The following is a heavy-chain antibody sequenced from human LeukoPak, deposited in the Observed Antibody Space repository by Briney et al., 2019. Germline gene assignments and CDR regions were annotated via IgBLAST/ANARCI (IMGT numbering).Heavy chain of an antibody. V-gene: IGHV3-33*01. D-gene: IGHD3-3*01. CDR1: GFTFRTYG. CDR3: ARDGGYDFWSGYLDY. J-gene: IGHJ4*02. Sequence: GGSLRLSCAASGFTFRTYGMHWVRQAPGKGLEWVALIWFDGGNKYYADSVKGRFTISRDNSKNTLYLQMNSLRAEDTAVYYCARDGGYDFWSGYLDYWGQGTLVTVPS. CDR2: IWFDGGNK.